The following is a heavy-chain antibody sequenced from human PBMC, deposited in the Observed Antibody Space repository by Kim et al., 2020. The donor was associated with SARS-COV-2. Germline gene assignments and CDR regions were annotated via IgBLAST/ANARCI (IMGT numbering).Heavy chain of an antibody. V-gene: IGHV3-30-3*01. CDR1: GFTFSSYA. J-gene: IGHJ3*02. D-gene: IGHD3-3*01. CDR3: ARVSDFWTPTGAFDI. Sequence: GGSLRLSCAASGFTFSSYAMHWVRQAPGKGLEWVAVISYDGSNKYYADSVKGRFTISRDNSKNTLYLQMNSLRAEDTAVYYCARVSDFWTPTGAFDIWGQGTMVTVSS. CDR2: ISYDGSNK.